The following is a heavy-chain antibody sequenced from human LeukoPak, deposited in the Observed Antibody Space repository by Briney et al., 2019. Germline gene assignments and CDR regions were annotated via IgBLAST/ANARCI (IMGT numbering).Heavy chain of an antibody. CDR2: IYYSGNT. CDR1: GGSISSSTYY. V-gene: IGHV4-39*01. CDR3: AAAAVAVDY. J-gene: IGHJ4*02. D-gene: IGHD6-19*01. Sequence: SETLSLTCTVSGGSISSSTYYWGWIRQPPGKGLEWIGSIYYSGNTYYNPSLKSRVTISVDTSKNQFSLKLSSVTAADTAVYYCAAAAVAVDYWGQGTLVTVSS.